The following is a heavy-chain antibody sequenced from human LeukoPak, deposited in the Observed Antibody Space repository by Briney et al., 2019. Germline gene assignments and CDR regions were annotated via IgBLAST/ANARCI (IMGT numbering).Heavy chain of an antibody. Sequence: GESLKISCKGSGYSFTSYWIGWVRQMPGKGLEWMGIIYPGDSDTRYSPSFQGQVTISADKSISTAYLQWSSLKASDTAMYYCARLPQGRHFGWLRTNWFDPWGQGTLVTVSS. J-gene: IGHJ5*02. V-gene: IGHV5-51*01. CDR1: GYSFTSYW. CDR3: ARLPQGRHFGWLRTNWFDP. D-gene: IGHD3-9*01. CDR2: IYPGDSDT.